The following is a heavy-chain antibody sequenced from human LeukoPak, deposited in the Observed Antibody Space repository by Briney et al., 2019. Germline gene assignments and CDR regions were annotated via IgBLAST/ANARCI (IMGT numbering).Heavy chain of an antibody. D-gene: IGHD6-13*01. J-gene: IGHJ4*02. CDR3: AREESSTWYGAY. V-gene: IGHV3-33*01. CDR2: IWYDGSNK. Sequence: GGSLRLSCAASGFTFSSYGMHRVRQAPGKGLEWVAVIWYDGSNKYYADSVKGRFTISRDNSKNTLYLQMNSLRAEDTAVYFCAREESSTWYGAYWGQGTRVTVSS. CDR1: GFTFSSYG.